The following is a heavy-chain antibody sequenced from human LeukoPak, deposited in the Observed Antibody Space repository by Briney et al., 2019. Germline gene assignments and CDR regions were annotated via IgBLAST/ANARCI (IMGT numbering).Heavy chain of an antibody. Sequence: PGGSLRLSCAASGFTFSSCAMSWVRQAPGXGLQWVSGISGNGDTTYYADSVKGRFTISRDSSKNTLYLQMNSLRAEDTAVYYCAKAARYSNTWYAYWGQGTLVTVSS. CDR1: GFTFSSCA. D-gene: IGHD6-13*01. J-gene: IGHJ4*02. CDR2: ISGNGDTT. V-gene: IGHV3-23*01. CDR3: AKAARYSNTWYAY.